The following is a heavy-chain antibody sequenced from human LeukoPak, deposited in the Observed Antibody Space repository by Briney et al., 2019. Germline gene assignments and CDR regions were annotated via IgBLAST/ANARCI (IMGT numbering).Heavy chain of an antibody. Sequence: GESLRLSCAASGFTFSSYSMNWVRQAPGKGLEWVSSISSSSSYIYYADSVKGRFTISRDNAKNSLYLQMNSLRAEDTAVYYCAREATIHDAFDIWGQGTMVTVSS. J-gene: IGHJ3*02. CDR1: GFTFSSYS. CDR3: AREATIHDAFDI. D-gene: IGHD5-12*01. V-gene: IGHV3-21*01. CDR2: ISSSSSYI.